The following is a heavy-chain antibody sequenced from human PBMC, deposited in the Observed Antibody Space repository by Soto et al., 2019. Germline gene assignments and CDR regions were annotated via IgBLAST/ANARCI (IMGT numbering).Heavy chain of an antibody. J-gene: IGHJ4*02. CDR2: VYFTGTT. Sequence: PSDTLSLTCTVSGGSVSSRSHYWSWIRQPPGKGLEWIGYVYFTGTTNYNPSLKSPLTVSVDTATNQFSLKLRSVTAADTAVYYCAREGYSYAYFDYWGQGALVTVSS. D-gene: IGHD5-18*01. V-gene: IGHV4-61*01. CDR3: AREGYSYAYFDY. CDR1: GGSVSSRSHY.